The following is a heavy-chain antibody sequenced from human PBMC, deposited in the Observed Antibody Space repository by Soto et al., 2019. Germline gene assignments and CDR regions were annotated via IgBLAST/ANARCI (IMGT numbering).Heavy chain of an antibody. Sequence: EVQLVESGGGLVKPGGSLRLSCAVSGFTFSAYTMNWVRQAPGKGREWVSSITYDSAYIYYADSVKGRFTISRDNAKNSLYLQMNSLRAEDTAVYYCARQLGSACYDYWGQGSLVTVST. D-gene: IGHD2-21*02. CDR3: ARQLGSACYDY. CDR1: GFTFSAYT. J-gene: IGHJ4*02. CDR2: ITYDSAYI. V-gene: IGHV3-21*01.